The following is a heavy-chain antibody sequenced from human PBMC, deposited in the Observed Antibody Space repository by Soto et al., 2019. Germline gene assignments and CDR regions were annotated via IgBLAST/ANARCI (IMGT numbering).Heavy chain of an antibody. CDR3: ASAPEYCGGDCYSHWYFDL. CDR1: GFTFSSYG. V-gene: IGHV3-30*03. Sequence: PGGSLRLSCAASGFTFSSYGMHWVRQAPGKGLEWVAVISYDGSNKYYADSVKGRFTISRDNSKNTLYLQMNSLRAEDTAVYYCASAPEYCGGDCYSHWYFDLWGRGTLVTVSS. J-gene: IGHJ2*01. D-gene: IGHD2-21*02. CDR2: ISYDGSNK.